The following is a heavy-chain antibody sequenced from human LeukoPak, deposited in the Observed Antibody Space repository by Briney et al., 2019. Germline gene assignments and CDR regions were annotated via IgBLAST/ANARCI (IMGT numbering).Heavy chain of an antibody. CDR2: IYTSGST. CDR3: ATIVVVVAATPGDYVDV. J-gene: IGHJ6*03. D-gene: IGHD2-15*01. CDR1: GGSISTYY. Sequence: SETLSLTCTVSGGSISTYYWNWIRQPPGKGLEWIGYIYTSGSTNYNPSLKSRVTISVDTSKNQFSLKVNSVTAADTAVYYCATIVVVVAATPGDYVDVWGKGTTVTVSS. V-gene: IGHV4-4*09.